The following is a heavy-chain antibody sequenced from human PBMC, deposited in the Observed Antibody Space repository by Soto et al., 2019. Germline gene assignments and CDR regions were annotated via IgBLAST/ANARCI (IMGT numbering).Heavy chain of an antibody. CDR2: IYYSGST. J-gene: IGHJ4*02. D-gene: IGHD4-4*01. V-gene: IGHV4-39*01. CDR3: ARLIADYSNFFDY. Sequence: SETLSLTCTVSGGSISSSSYYWGWIRQPPGKGLEWIGSIYYSGSTYYNPSLKSRVTISVDTSKNQFSLKLSSVTAADTAVYYCARLIADYSNFFDYWGQGTLVTVSS. CDR1: GGSISSSSYY.